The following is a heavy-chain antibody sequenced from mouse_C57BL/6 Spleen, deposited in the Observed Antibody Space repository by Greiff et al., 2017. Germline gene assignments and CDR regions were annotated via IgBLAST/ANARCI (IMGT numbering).Heavy chain of an antibody. D-gene: IGHD2-4*01. V-gene: IGHV1-69*01. CDR1: GYTFTSYW. Sequence: QVQLQQPGAELVMPGASVKLSCKASGYTFTSYWMHWVKQRPGQGLEWIGEIDPSDSYTNYNQKFKGKSTLTVDKSSSTAYMQLSSLTAEDSAVYYRASYEEADYGAWFAYWGQGTLVTVSA. CDR3: ASYEEADYGAWFAY. J-gene: IGHJ3*01. CDR2: IDPSDSYT.